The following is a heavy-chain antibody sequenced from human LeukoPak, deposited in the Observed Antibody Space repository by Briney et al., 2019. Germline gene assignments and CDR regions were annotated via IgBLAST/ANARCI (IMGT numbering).Heavy chain of an antibody. CDR2: ISAYNGNT. J-gene: IGHJ4*02. CDR1: GYTFTSYG. Sequence: ASVKVSCTASGYTFTSYGISWVRQAPGQGLEWMGWISAYNGNTNYAQKLQGRVTMTTDTSTSTAYMELRSLRSDDTAVYYCARDGTRYCSGGSCYSDYWGQGTLVTVSS. D-gene: IGHD2-15*01. CDR3: ARDGTRYCSGGSCYSDY. V-gene: IGHV1-18*01.